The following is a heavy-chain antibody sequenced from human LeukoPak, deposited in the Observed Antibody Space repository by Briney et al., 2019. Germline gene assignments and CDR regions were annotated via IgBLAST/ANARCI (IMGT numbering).Heavy chain of an antibody. J-gene: IGHJ4*02. D-gene: IGHD3-3*01. CDR3: ARPAPDNYDFWSGYFY. CDR1: GGSISSSSYY. V-gene: IGHV4-39*01. Sequence: SETLSLTCTVSGGSISSSSYYWGWIRQPPGKGLEWIGSIYYSGSTYYNPSLKSRVTISVDTSKNQFSLKLSSVTAADTAVYYCARPAPDNYDFWSGYFYWGQGTLVTVSS. CDR2: IYYSGST.